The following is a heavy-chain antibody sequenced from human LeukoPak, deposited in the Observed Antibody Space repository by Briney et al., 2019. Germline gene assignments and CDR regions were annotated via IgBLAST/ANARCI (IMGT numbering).Heavy chain of an antibody. CDR3: ARGVVVPAAPDY. D-gene: IGHD2-2*01. V-gene: IGHV3-23*01. CDR1: GFTFSSYA. J-gene: IGHJ4*02. CDR2: ISGSGGST. Sequence: GGSLRLSCAASGFTFSSYAMSWVRQAPGKGLEWVSAISGSGGSTYYADSVKGRLTISRDNSKNTLYLQMNSLRAEDTAVYYCARGVVVPAAPDYWGQGTLVTVSS.